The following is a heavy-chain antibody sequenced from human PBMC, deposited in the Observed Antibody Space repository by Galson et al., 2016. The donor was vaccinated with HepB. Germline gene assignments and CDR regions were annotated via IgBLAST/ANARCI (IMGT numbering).Heavy chain of an antibody. Sequence: SLRLSCAASGFTVSNSYMCWVHQAPGNGLEWVSAIYIGGTTHYADSVKGRFSISRDNSNNTMFLQMNNLRVEDTAVYYCARDKRLLTPLWYFDLWGRGTPVSVSS. CDR2: IYIGGTT. J-gene: IGHJ2*01. CDR1: GFTVSNSY. CDR3: ARDKRLLTPLWYFDL. V-gene: IGHV3-66*01. D-gene: IGHD2-15*01.